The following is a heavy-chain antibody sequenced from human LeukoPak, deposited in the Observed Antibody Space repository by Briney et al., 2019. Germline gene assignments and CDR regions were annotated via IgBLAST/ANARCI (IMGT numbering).Heavy chain of an antibody. D-gene: IGHD6-19*01. CDR1: GYSFSSNW. CDR3: ARVGAAVVGKFDY. CDR2: IYPGDSDT. V-gene: IGHV5-51*01. J-gene: IGHJ4*02. Sequence: GESLRISCKGSGYSFSSNWIVWVRQMPGKGLEWMGIIYPGDSDTRYSPSLQGQVTISADKSINTAYLQWSSLKASDTAMYYCARVGAAVVGKFDYWGQGTLVIVSS.